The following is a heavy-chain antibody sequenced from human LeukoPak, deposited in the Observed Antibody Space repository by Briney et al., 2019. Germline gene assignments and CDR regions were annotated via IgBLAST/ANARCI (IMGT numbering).Heavy chain of an antibody. CDR3: ARELGGKGY. CDR2: ISYDGSNK. CDR1: GVTVSNNC. Sequence: GGSLRLSCAASGVTVSNNCMTWVRQPPGKGLEWVAVISYDGSNKYYADSVKGRFTISRDNSKNTLYLQMNSLRAEDTAVYYCARELGGKGYWGQGTLVTVSS. V-gene: IGHV3-30*03. J-gene: IGHJ4*02. D-gene: IGHD4-23*01.